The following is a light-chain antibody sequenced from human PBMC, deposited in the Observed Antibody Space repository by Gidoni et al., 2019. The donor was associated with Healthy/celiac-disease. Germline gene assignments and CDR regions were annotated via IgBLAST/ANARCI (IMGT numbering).Light chain of an antibody. V-gene: IGKV1-9*01. Sequence: DIQLTQSPSFLSASVGDRVTITRRASQGISSYLAWYQQKPGKAPKLLIYAASTLQSGVPSRFSGSGSGTEFTLTICSLQPEDFATYYCQQLNSDPITFGQGTRLEIK. CDR1: QGISSY. CDR2: AAS. J-gene: IGKJ5*01. CDR3: QQLNSDPIT.